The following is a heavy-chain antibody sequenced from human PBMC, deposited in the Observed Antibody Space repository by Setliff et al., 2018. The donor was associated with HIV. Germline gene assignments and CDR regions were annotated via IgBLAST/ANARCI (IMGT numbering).Heavy chain of an antibody. D-gene: IGHD5-12*01. CDR1: GGSISSGGYY. J-gene: IGHJ4*02. V-gene: IGHV4-61*02. Sequence: LSLTCTVSGGSISSGGYYWSWIRQPAGKGLEWIGRIYSSGSTTYSPSLKSRVTILLDPSKNQFSLKLSSVTAADTAVYYCARSRGTQQEEYYFDYWGPGTLVNVSS. CDR2: IYSSGST. CDR3: ARSRGTQQEEYYFDY.